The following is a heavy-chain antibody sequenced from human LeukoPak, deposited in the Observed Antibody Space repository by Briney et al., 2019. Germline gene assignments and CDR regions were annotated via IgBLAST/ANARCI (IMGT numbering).Heavy chain of an antibody. D-gene: IGHD3-3*01. Sequence: GGSLRLSCAASGFSFADATMHWVRQVPGKGLEWVSGINWNSGTMGYADSVKGRFTVSRDNAKDTLYLQMSSLRDEDTAVYYCVSDLCGGDDQWGRGTLVTVSS. CDR3: VSDLCGGDDQ. CDR2: INWNSGTM. V-gene: IGHV3-9*01. J-gene: IGHJ5*02. CDR1: GFSFADAT.